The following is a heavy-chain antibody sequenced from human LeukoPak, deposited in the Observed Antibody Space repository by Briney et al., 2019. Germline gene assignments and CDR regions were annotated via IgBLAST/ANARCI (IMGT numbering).Heavy chain of an antibody. CDR3: AKSSDITSTPDFDY. J-gene: IGHJ4*02. V-gene: IGHV3-23*01. Sequence: GGSLRLSCAASGFPFSSYAMSWVRQAPGKGLEWVSAISGSGGSTYNADPEKGRFTISRDNSKNTLYLQMNSLRAEDTAVYYCAKSSDITSTPDFDYWGQGTLVTVSS. CDR1: GFPFSSYA. CDR2: ISGSGGST.